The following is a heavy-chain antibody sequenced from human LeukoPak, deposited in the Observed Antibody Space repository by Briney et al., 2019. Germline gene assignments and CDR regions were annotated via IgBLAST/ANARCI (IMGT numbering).Heavy chain of an antibody. J-gene: IGHJ6*02. CDR2: ISAYNGNT. Sequence: ASVKVSCKASVYTFTSYVISWVRQAPGHGVEWMGWISAYNGNTNYAQKLQGRVTMTTDTSTSTAYMELRSLRSDDTAVYYCARGGSGWYHYYYYGMDVWGQGTTVTVSS. CDR3: ARGGSGWYHYYYYGMDV. CDR1: VYTFTSYV. V-gene: IGHV1-18*01. D-gene: IGHD6-19*01.